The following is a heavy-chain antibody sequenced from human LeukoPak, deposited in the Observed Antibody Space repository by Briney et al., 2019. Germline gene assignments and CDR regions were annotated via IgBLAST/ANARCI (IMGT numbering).Heavy chain of an antibody. CDR2: IYSGGNT. Sequence: GGSLRRSCAASGFSVSVNYMTWVRQAPGKGLEWVSVIYSGGNTYYSESVKGRFTISRDNSKNTLFLQMNSLKSEDTAMYYCARAVGFHDPFDIWGQGTVVAVSS. CDR3: ARAVGFHDPFDI. V-gene: IGHV3-66*02. J-gene: IGHJ3*02. D-gene: IGHD3-3*01. CDR1: GFSVSVNY.